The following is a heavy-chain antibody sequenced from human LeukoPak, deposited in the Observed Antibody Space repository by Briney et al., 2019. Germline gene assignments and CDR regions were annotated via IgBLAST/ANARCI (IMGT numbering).Heavy chain of an antibody. D-gene: IGHD5-12*01. CDR3: ARHGGHSGFDPYDY. CDR1: GGSISSSTYY. J-gene: IGHJ4*02. Sequence: SETLSLTCTVSGGSISSSTYYWGWIRQPPGKGLEWIGNLYYSGSTYYKPSLKSRVTISVDTSKNQFSLKVNSVTAADTAVYYCARHGGHSGFDPYDYWGQGTLVTVSS. CDR2: LYYSGST. V-gene: IGHV4-39*01.